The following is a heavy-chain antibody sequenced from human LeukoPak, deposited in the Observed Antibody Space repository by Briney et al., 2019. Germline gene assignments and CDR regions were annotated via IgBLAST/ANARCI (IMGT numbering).Heavy chain of an antibody. CDR1: GFTFSSYA. V-gene: IGHV3-30*04. Sequence: GGSLRLSCAASGFTFSSYAMHWVRQAPGKGLEWVAVISYDGSNKYYADSVKGRFTISRDNSKNTLYLQMNSLRAEDTAVYYCARGLRGVIGCLDVWGKGTTVTISS. J-gene: IGHJ6*04. CDR3: ARGLRGVIGCLDV. D-gene: IGHD3-10*01. CDR2: ISYDGSNK.